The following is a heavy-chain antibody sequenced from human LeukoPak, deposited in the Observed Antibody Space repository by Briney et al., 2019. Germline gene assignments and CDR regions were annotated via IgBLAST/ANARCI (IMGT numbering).Heavy chain of an antibody. V-gene: IGHV3-7*01. J-gene: IGHJ5*02. CDR2: IGQDGSQQ. CDR3: ARDGSGGSSGGSTQYNWFDP. CDR1: GFTFSRFW. Sequence: PGGPLRLSCAASGFTFSRFWMNWVRLAPGKGLEWVANIGQDGSQQHYVDSVKGRFTISRDNAKNSLYLQMNSLRVEDAAVYYCARDGSGGSSGGSTQYNWFDPWGQGTLVTVSS. D-gene: IGHD2-15*01.